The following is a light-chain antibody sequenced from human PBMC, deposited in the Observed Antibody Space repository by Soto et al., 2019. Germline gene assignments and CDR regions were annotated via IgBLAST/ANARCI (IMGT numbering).Light chain of an antibody. Sequence: EIVMTQSPATLSVSPGERVTLSCRASQSVGRSLAWYQQKAGQTPRLLIFGVSTRATGTPVRFSGSGSGTEFSLTISSLQSEDFVVYYCQQYEKWPLTFGGGTKVEIK. CDR2: GVS. J-gene: IGKJ4*01. CDR3: QQYEKWPLT. V-gene: IGKV3-15*01. CDR1: QSVGRS.